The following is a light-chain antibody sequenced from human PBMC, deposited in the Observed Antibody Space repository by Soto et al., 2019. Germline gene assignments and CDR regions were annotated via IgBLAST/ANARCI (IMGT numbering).Light chain of an antibody. Sequence: QSVLTQPASVSGSPGQSITISCTGTSGDVDAFDYVSWYQQHPGKAPKLMIFEVSDRPSGVSDRFSGSKSGSTASLTISGLQAEDEADYLCTSFTSSSTQVFGTGTKATVL. CDR3: TSFTSSSTQV. CDR2: EVS. J-gene: IGLJ1*01. CDR1: SGDVDAFDY. V-gene: IGLV2-14*01.